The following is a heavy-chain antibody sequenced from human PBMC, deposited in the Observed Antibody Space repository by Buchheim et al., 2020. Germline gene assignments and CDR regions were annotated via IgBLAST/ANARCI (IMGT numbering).Heavy chain of an antibody. CDR3: ARAGRYCSVGSCYSHY. Sequence: EVQLVESGGGLVKPGGSLSLSCAASEFTFSTYTMNWVRQAPGKGLGWVSSISSTGSYIYYADSVKGRFTISRDDATNSLYLQMNSLRAEDTAMYYCARAGRYCSVGSCYSHYWGQGTL. CDR1: EFTFSTYT. J-gene: IGHJ4*02. V-gene: IGHV3-21*01. CDR2: ISSTGSYI. D-gene: IGHD2-15*01.